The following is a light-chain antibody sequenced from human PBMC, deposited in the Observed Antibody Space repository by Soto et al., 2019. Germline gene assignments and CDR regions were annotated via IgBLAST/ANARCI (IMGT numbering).Light chain of an antibody. CDR1: SSDVGGYNY. CDR3: RSYTSSSTLV. Sequence: QSALTQPASVSGSPGQSITISCTGTSSDVGGYNYVSWYQQHPGKAPKLMISEVSNRPSGVSNRFSGSKSGNTASLTISGIQAEDEADYYCRSYTSSSTLVFCGGTKLTVL. J-gene: IGLJ2*01. V-gene: IGLV2-14*01. CDR2: EVS.